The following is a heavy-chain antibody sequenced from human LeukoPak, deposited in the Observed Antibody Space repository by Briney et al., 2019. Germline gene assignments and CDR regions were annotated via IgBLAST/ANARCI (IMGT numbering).Heavy chain of an antibody. V-gene: IGHV3-33*01. CDR3: ARDMSDSSGWLPFDY. CDR1: GFTFSSYG. Sequence: GRSLRLSCAASGFTFSSYGMHWVRQAPGKGLEWVAVIWYDGSNKYYADSVKGRFTISRDNSKNTLYLQMNSLRAEDTAVYYCARDMSDSSGWLPFDYWGQGTLVTVSS. J-gene: IGHJ4*02. D-gene: IGHD6-19*01. CDR2: IWYDGSNK.